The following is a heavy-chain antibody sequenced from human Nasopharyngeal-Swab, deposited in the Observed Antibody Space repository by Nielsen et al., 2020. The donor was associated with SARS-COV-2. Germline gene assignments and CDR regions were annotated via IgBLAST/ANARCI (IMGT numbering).Heavy chain of an antibody. Sequence: GESLKISCAASGFTFSSYWMHWVRQAPGKGLVWVSRINSDGSSTSHADSVKGRFTISRDNAKNTLYLQMNSLRAEDTAVYYCASMAFDIWGQGTMVTVSS. J-gene: IGHJ3*02. V-gene: IGHV3-74*01. CDR3: ASMAFDI. CDR1: GFTFSSYW. CDR2: INSDGSST.